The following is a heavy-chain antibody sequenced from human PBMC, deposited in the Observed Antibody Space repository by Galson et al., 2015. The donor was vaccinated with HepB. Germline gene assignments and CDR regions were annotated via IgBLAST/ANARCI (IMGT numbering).Heavy chain of an antibody. J-gene: IGHJ6*02. V-gene: IGHV3-23*01. CDR3: AKDSSPYYYDSSGYSYYYGMDV. D-gene: IGHD3-22*01. CDR1: GFTFSSYA. Sequence: SLRLSCEASGFTFSSYAMSWVRQAPGKGLEWVSAISGSGGSTYYADSVKGRFTISRDNSKNTLYLQMNSLRAEDTAVYYCAKDSSPYYYDSSGYSYYYGMDVWGQGTTVTVSS. CDR2: ISGSGGST.